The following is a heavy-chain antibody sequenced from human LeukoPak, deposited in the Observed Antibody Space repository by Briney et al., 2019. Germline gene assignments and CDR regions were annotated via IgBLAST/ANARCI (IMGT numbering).Heavy chain of an antibody. V-gene: IGHV6-1*01. D-gene: IGHD2-2*01. CDR2: TYYRSKWYN. Sequence: SQTLSLTCAISGDSVSSNSAAWNWIRQSPSRGLEWLGRTYYRSKWYNDYAVSVKSRITINPDTSKNQFSLKLSSVTAADTAVYYCARGLKVGKGYCSSTSCSLRFDPWGQGTLVTVSS. CDR3: ARGLKVGKGYCSSTSCSLRFDP. CDR1: GDSVSSNSAA. J-gene: IGHJ5*02.